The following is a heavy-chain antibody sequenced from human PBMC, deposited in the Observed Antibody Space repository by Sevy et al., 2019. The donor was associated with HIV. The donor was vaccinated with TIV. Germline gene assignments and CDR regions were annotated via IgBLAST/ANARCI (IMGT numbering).Heavy chain of an antibody. Sequence: ASVKVSCEASGYTFSSYYMHWVRQAPGQGLEWMGIINPSGGSTSYAQKFQGRVTMTRATSTSTVYMELSSLRSEDTAVYYCARGGSSGWTYFDYWGQGTLVTVSS. CDR3: ARGGSSGWTYFDY. CDR1: GYTFSSYY. V-gene: IGHV1-46*01. CDR2: INPSGGST. D-gene: IGHD6-19*01. J-gene: IGHJ4*02.